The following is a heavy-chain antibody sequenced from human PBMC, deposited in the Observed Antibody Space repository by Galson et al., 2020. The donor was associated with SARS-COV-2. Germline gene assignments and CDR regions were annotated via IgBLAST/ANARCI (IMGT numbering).Heavy chain of an antibody. J-gene: IGHJ3*01. D-gene: IGHD3-10*01. V-gene: IGHV3-49*03. Sequence: GGTLRLSCTASEFTFGDYSMSWFRQAPGKGLERVGRVSSKASGSTTEYGASVKGRFTISRDDFKNIAYLQMNSLKTEDTAMYFCTRRIGWGINSFDVWGQGTMVTVSS. CDR3: TRRIGWGINSFDV. CDR1: EFTFGDYS. CDR2: VSSKASGSTT.